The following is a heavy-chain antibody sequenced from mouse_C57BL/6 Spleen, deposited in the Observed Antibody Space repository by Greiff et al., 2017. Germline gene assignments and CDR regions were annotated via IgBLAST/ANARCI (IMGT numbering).Heavy chain of an antibody. J-gene: IGHJ4*01. V-gene: IGHV1-64*01. CDR2: IHPNSGST. D-gene: IGHD1-1*01. Sequence: QVQLQQPGAELVKPGASVKLSCKASGYTFTSYWMHWVKQRPGQGLEWIGMIHPNSGSTNYNEKFKSKATLTVDKSSSTAYMQLSSLTSEDSAVYYCASRHYYGSSYDAMDDWGQGTSVTVSS. CDR1: GYTFTSYW. CDR3: ASRHYYGSSYDAMDD.